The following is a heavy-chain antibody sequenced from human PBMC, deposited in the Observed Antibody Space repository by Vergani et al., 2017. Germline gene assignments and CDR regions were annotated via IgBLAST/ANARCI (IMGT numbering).Heavy chain of an antibody. CDR3: VGTRSGSCTGGSCYSGWFDP. CDR2: INSNSGNP. CDR1: GYTFTNYA. V-gene: IGHV7-4-1*02. D-gene: IGHD2-15*01. J-gene: IGHJ5*02. Sequence: QVQLVQSGSEVKKPGASVKVSCRASGYTFTNYALNWVRQAPGQGLEWMGWINSNSGNPTYAQGFKGRFVFSLDSSVSTSYLQINSLPPEDTAVYYCVGTRSGSCTGGSCYSGWFDPWGQGTLVTVSS.